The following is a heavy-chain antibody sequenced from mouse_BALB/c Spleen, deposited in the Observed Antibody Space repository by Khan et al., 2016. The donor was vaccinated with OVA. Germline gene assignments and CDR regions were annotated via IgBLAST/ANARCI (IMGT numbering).Heavy chain of an antibody. J-gene: IGHJ3*01. Sequence: QVQLQQSGPGLVQPSQSLSITCTVSGFSLTTYGVHWVRQSPGKGLEWLGVIWGGGSTDYNSAFISRLSINKNNSRSQVFFKMTSLQAEDTAMYYCARNSYMYDFTYWGQGTLVTVSA. CDR1: GFSLTTYG. D-gene: IGHD2-14*01. CDR2: IWGGGST. CDR3: ARNSYMYDFTY. V-gene: IGHV2-4-1*01.